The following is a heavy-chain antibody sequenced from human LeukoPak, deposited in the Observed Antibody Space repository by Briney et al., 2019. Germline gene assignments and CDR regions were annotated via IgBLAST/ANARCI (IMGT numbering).Heavy chain of an antibody. CDR3: ARAMFGAAAGTPSHAFDI. CDR2: IYYSGST. V-gene: IGHV4-30-4*01. D-gene: IGHD6-13*01. J-gene: IGHJ3*02. CDR1: GGSISSGDYY. Sequence: SETLSLTCTVSGGSISSGDYYWSWIRQPPGKGLEWIGYIYYSGSTYYNPSLKSRVTISVDTSKNQFSLKLSSVTAADTAVYYCARAMFGAAAGTPSHAFDIWGQGTMVTVSS.